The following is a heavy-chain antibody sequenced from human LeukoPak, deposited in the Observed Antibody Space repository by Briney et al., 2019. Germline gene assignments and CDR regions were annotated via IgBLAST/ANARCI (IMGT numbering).Heavy chain of an antibody. CDR3: ARDRRMVGARLVFRYFDY. Sequence: GASVKVSCKASGYTFTGYYMHWVRQAPGQGLEWMGWISAYNGNTNYAQKLQGRVTMTTDTSTSTAYMELRSLRSDDTAVYYCARDRRMVGARLVFRYFDYWGQGTLVTVSS. V-gene: IGHV1-18*04. CDR1: GYTFTGYY. D-gene: IGHD1-26*01. CDR2: ISAYNGNT. J-gene: IGHJ4*02.